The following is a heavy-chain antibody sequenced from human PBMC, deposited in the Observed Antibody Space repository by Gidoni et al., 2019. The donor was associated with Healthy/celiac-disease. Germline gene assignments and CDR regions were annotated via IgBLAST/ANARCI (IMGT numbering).Heavy chain of an antibody. CDR2: ISYDGSNK. V-gene: IGHV3-30-3*01. Sequence: QVQLVESGGGVVQPGRSLRLSCAASGFTFSSYAMHWVRQAPGKGLEWVAVISYDGSNKYYADSVKGRFTISRDNSKNTLYLQMNSLRAEDTAVYYCAMFTVTPGWGYWGQGTLVTVSS. D-gene: IGHD4-17*01. J-gene: IGHJ4*02. CDR3: AMFTVTPGWGY. CDR1: GFTFSSYA.